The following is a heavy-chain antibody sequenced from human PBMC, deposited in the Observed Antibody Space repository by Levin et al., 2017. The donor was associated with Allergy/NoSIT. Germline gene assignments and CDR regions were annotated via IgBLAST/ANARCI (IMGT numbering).Heavy chain of an antibody. D-gene: IGHD3-16*02. Sequence: GGSLRLSCTGSGFTFGDYAMSWVRQAPGKGLEWVGFIRNKAHGGTTEYAASVKVRLTISRDESNSIAYLQMNSLKTEDTAVYFCARGGPTNYDYNWGSYRDGYFDYWGQGTLVTVSS. CDR3: ARGGPTNYDYNWGSYRDGYFDY. CDR1: GFTFGDYA. J-gene: IGHJ4*02. V-gene: IGHV3-49*04. CDR2: IRNKAHGGTT.